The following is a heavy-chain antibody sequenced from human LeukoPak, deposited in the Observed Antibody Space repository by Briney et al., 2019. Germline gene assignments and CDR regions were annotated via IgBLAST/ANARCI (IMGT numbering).Heavy chain of an antibody. CDR1: GGSFSGDY. CDR2: INRSGRA. D-gene: IGHD3-3*01. J-gene: IGHJ5*02. V-gene: IGHV4-34*01. CDR3: ASHKIVITMLGVHRWFDP. Sequence: SETLSLTCAVYGGSFSGDYWCWIRQPPGKGLEWIGDINRSGRAVYNTSLKSRVIISVDTSKNQFSLKVNSVTAADTAVYYCASHKIVITMLGVHRWFDPWGQGTLVAVSS.